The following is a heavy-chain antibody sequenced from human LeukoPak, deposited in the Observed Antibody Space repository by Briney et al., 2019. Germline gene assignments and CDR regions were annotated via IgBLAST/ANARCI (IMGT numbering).Heavy chain of an antibody. J-gene: IGHJ4*02. CDR2: INHSGST. V-gene: IGHV4-34*01. CDR3: ARGRIGGYSRFDY. Sequence: SETLSLTCAVYGGSFSGYCWSWIRQPPGKGLEWIGEINHSGSTNYNPSLKSRVTISVDTSKNQFSLKLSSVTAADTAVYYCARGRIGGYSRFDYWGQGTLVTVSS. CDR1: GGSFSGYC. D-gene: IGHD5-12*01.